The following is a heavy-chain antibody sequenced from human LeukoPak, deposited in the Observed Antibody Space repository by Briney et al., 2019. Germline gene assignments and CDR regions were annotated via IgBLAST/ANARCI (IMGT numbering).Heavy chain of an antibody. D-gene: IGHD3-9*01. CDR2: IYYSGST. Sequence: SETLSLTCTVSGGFISSYYWSWIRQPPGKGLEWIGYIYYSGSTNYNPSLKSRVTISVDTSKNQFSLKLSSVTAADTAVYYCARHSDPYYDILTGYYSGLSVGDWGQGTLVTVSS. CDR1: GGFISSYY. J-gene: IGHJ4*02. V-gene: IGHV4-59*08. CDR3: ARHSDPYYDILTGYYSGLSVGD.